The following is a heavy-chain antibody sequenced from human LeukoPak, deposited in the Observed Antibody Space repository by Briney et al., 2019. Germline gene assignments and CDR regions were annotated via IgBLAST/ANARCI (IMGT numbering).Heavy chain of an antibody. CDR3: ARDYGGGYAEYFQH. V-gene: IGHV4-4*07. Sequence: PSETLSLTCAVYGGSFSGYYWSWIRQPAGKGLEWIGRIYTSGSTNYNPSLKSRVTISVDKSKNQFSLKLSSVTAADTAVYYCARDYGGGYAEYFQHWGQGTLVTVSS. CDR1: GGSFSGYY. D-gene: IGHD4-23*01. CDR2: IYTSGST. J-gene: IGHJ1*01.